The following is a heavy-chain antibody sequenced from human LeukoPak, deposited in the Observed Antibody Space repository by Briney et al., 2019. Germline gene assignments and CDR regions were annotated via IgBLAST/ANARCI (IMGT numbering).Heavy chain of an antibody. Sequence: ASVNVSCTASGGTFSSYAISWVRQAPGQGLEWMGRIIPIFGIANYAQKFQGRVTITADKSTSTAYMELSSLRSEERAVYYCARDRGKFPEGYFDYWGQGTLVTVSS. CDR3: ARDRGKFPEGYFDY. CDR1: GGTFSSYA. CDR2: IIPIFGIA. D-gene: IGHD2-21*01. J-gene: IGHJ4*02. V-gene: IGHV1-69*04.